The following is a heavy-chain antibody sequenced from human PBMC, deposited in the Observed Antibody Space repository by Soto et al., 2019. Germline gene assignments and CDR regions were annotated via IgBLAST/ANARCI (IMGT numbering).Heavy chain of an antibody. Sequence: PSETLSLTCAVYGGSFSGYYWSWIRQPPGKGLEWIGEINHSGSTNYNPSLKSRVTISVDTSKNQFSLKLSSVTAADTAVYYCARGRLRSPFDYWGQGTLVTVS. CDR2: INHSGST. CDR1: GGSFSGYY. D-gene: IGHD3-16*01. J-gene: IGHJ4*02. V-gene: IGHV4-34*01. CDR3: ARGRLRSPFDY.